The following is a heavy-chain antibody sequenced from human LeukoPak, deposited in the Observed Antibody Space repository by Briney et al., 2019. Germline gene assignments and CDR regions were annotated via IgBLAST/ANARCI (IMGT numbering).Heavy chain of an antibody. Sequence: GESLKISCQGSGYSFTNYWIGWVHQMPGKGLEWMGIIYPGDSDTRYSPSFQGQVSISADKSISTAYLQWSSLKASDTAMYYCARMLAATGSGFDYWGQGTLVTVSS. J-gene: IGHJ4*02. V-gene: IGHV5-51*07. CDR2: IYPGDSDT. CDR3: ARMLAATGSGFDY. D-gene: IGHD6-13*01. CDR1: GYSFTNYW.